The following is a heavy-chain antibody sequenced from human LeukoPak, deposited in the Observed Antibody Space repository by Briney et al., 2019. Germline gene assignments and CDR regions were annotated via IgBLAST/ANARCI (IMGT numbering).Heavy chain of an antibody. CDR3: ARVRSGSYYYGHAFDI. D-gene: IGHD3-10*01. Sequence: SETLSLTCTVSGGSISSYYWSWIRQPPGKGLEWIGYIYYSGSTNCNPSLKSRVTISVDTSKNQFSLKLSSVTAADTAVYYCARVRSGSYYYGHAFDIWGQGTMVTVSS. CDR2: IYYSGST. J-gene: IGHJ3*02. CDR1: GGSISSYY. V-gene: IGHV4-59*01.